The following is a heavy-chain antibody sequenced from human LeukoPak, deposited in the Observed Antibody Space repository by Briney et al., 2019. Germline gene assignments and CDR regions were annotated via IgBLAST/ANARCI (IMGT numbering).Heavy chain of an antibody. V-gene: IGHV4-59*08. CDR2: VHYSGST. CDR1: GGSISTYY. J-gene: IGHJ5*02. D-gene: IGHD6-13*01. CDR3: ARHGDDSSSWYWFDP. Sequence: SETLSLTCTVSGGSISTYYWSWIRQSPGKGLEWIGYVHYSGSTNYSPSLKSRVTMSVDTSKNRFSLRLSSVTAADTAVYYCARHGDDSSSWYWFDPWGQGTLVTVSS.